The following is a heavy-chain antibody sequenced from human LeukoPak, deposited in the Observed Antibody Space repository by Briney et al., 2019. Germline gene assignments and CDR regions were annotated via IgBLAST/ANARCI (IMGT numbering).Heavy chain of an antibody. J-gene: IGHJ4*02. CDR2: IYHSGST. CDR3: ASNTGTVFDY. Sequence: PSETLSLTCTVSAYSISSAYYWGWIRQPPGKGLEWIGSIYHSGSTYYNPPLKSRVTISLEMSKHQFSLKLTSVTAADTAVYYCASNTGTVFDYWGQGALVTVSS. D-gene: IGHD7-27*01. V-gene: IGHV4-38-2*02. CDR1: AYSISSAYY.